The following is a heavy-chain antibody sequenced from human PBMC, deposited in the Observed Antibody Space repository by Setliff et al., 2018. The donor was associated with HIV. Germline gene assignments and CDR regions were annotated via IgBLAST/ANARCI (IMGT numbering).Heavy chain of an antibody. CDR2: RYYSGST. Sequence: SETLSLTCTVSGASISSSTDYWGWIRQSPGKGLEWIGSRYYSGSTYQNPSLKSRVTMSVDTAKNQFSLKVNSVTAADSAVYYCARHREGDTWPYYFYVDVWGKGTTVTVSS. CDR1: GASISSSTDY. D-gene: IGHD1-26*01. V-gene: IGHV4-39*07. J-gene: IGHJ6*03. CDR3: ARHREGDTWPYYFYVDV.